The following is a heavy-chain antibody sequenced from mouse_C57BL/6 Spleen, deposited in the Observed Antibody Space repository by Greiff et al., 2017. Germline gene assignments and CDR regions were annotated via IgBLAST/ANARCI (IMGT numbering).Heavy chain of an antibody. J-gene: IGHJ4*01. D-gene: IGHD1-1*01. CDR2: IDPEDGET. Sequence: VQLKESGAELVKPGASVKLSCTASGFNIKDYYMHWVKQRTEQGLEWIGRIDPEDGETKYAPKFQGKATITADTSSNTAYLQLSSLTSEDTAVYYCARRRDYYGSSSSPYAMDYWGQGTSVTVSS. CDR3: ARRRDYYGSSSSPYAMDY. CDR1: GFNIKDYY. V-gene: IGHV14-2*01.